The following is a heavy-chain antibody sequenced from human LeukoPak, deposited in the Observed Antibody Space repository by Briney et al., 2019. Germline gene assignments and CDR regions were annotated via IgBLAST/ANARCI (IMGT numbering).Heavy chain of an antibody. CDR1: GLGLSRYT. J-gene: IGHJ4*02. V-gene: IGHV3-23*01. CDR2: ICGSGGST. CDR3: AKMPRFWSGHYYFDY. Sequence: GGSLRLSCAASGLGLSRYTTRGVCAGPGEGRERVSAICGSGGSTYYAGPAKGGFTIQRDNSKNTLYRQMNSLRAEDTAVYYCAKMPRFWSGHYYFDYWGQGTLVTVSS. D-gene: IGHD3-3*01.